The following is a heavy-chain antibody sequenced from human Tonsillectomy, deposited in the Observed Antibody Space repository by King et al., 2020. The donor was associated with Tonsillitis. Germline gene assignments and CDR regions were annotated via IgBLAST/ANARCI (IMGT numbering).Heavy chain of an antibody. CDR1: GGSFSGYY. CDR2: INHSGST. Sequence: VQLQQWGAGLLKPSETLSLTCAVYGGSFSGYYWSWSRQAPGKGLEWIGEINHSGSTNYNPSLKSRVTVSVDTSKNQFSLNPSSVTAANTAFYYCARHGSSYFDYWGQGTLVTVSS. V-gene: IGHV4-34*01. D-gene: IGHD1-1*01. CDR3: ARHGSSYFDY. J-gene: IGHJ4*02.